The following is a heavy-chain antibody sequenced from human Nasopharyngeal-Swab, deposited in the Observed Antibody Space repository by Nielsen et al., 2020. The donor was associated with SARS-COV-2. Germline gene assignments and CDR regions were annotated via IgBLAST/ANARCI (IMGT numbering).Heavy chain of an antibody. CDR1: GFTFSDYY. V-gene: IGHV3-11*01. CDR2: ISSSGSTI. D-gene: IGHD3-10*01. Sequence: GESLKISCAASGFTFSDYYMSWIRQAPGKGLEWVSYISSSGSTIYYADSVKGRFTISRDNAKNSLYLQMNSLRAEGTAVYYCARDPHYYGSRGGPWFDPWGQGTLVTVSS. J-gene: IGHJ5*02. CDR3: ARDPHYYGSRGGPWFDP.